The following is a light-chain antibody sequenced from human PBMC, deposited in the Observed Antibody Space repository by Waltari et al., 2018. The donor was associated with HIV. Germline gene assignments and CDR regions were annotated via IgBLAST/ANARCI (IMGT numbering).Light chain of an antibody. CDR2: EGT. V-gene: IGLV2-14*01. CDR3: ASFTSNTWL. Sequence: QSALTQPASVSASPGQPSTLTCSVNNGALGADASVSWYPHVPGHAPQLVIYEGTNRPLGVSDRFSASKSGDTASLTISYLLNEDEGDYYCASFTSNTWLFGGGTKVTVL. CDR1: NGALGADAS. J-gene: IGLJ3*02.